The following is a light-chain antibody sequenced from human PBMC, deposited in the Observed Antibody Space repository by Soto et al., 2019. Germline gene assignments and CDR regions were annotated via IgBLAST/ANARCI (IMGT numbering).Light chain of an antibody. V-gene: IGLV1-47*01. J-gene: IGLJ1*01. CDR1: SSNIGSNY. CDR3: AAWDDSLSGYV. Sequence: QSVLTQPPSASGTPGQRVTISCSGSSSNIGSNYVYWYQQPPGTAPKLLIYRNNQRPSGVPDRFSGSKSGTSASLAISGLRPEDEAEYYCAAWDDSLSGYVFGTGIKVTVL. CDR2: RNN.